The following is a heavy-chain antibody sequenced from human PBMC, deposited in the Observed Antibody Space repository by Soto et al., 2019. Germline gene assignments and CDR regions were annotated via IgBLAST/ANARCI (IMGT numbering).Heavy chain of an antibody. CDR3: ARGGGCSRTSCYEGLQLDY. CDR2: ISSSSSTI. J-gene: IGHJ4*02. Sequence: EVQLVESGGGLVQPGGSLRLSCAASGFTFSSYSMNWVRQAPGKGLEWVSYISSSSSTIYYADSVKGRFTISRDNAKNSLYLQMNSLRAEDTAVYYCARGGGCSRTSCYEGLQLDYWGQGTLVTVSS. V-gene: IGHV3-48*01. D-gene: IGHD2-2*01. CDR1: GFTFSSYS.